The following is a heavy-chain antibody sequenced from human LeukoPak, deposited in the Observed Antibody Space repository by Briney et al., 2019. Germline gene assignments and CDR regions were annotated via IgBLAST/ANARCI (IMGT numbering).Heavy chain of an antibody. V-gene: IGHV3-23*01. CDR3: ARDSSPWYYYDRSGSNGFDP. CDR1: GFTFSSYA. J-gene: IGHJ5*02. D-gene: IGHD3-22*01. Sequence: GGSLRLSCAASGFTFSSYAMSWVRQVPGKGLEWVSSISSSGGTTYYADSVKGRFTISRDNSKNTLFLQMNSLRAEDTAVYYCARDSSPWYYYDRSGSNGFDPWGQGTLVTVSS. CDR2: ISSSGGTT.